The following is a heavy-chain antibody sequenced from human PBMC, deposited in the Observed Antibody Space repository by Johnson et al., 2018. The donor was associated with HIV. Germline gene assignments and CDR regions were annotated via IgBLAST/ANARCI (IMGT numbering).Heavy chain of an antibody. CDR2: IYADGGP. D-gene: IGHD2-21*02. Sequence: VQLVESGGGLVRPGGSLSLSCAASGFTFTNAWMSWVRQAPGKGLEWVSVIYADGGPYYPDSVKARFTISRDRSENTLYLQMNSLRAEDTAMYYCARGHSDLVTASDIWGHGTMVTVSS. V-gene: IGHV3-66*01. CDR1: GFTFTNAW. CDR3: ARGHSDLVTASDI. J-gene: IGHJ3*02.